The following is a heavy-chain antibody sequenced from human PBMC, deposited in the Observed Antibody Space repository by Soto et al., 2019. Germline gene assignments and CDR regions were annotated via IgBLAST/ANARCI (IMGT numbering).Heavy chain of an antibody. CDR1: GYTLTDLS. Sequence: SVKVSCQLSGYTLTDLSMHWLRQAPGKGLEWMGGFDPEDGETIYAQKFQGRVTMTEDTSTDTAYMGLSSLRSEDTAVYYCATGPVRKYSGYGNWGQGTLVTVSS. CDR3: ATGPVRKYSGYGN. V-gene: IGHV1-24*01. CDR2: FDPEDGET. J-gene: IGHJ4*02. D-gene: IGHD5-12*01.